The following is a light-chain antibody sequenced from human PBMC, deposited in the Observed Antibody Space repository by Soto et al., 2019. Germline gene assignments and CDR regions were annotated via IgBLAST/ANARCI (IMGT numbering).Light chain of an antibody. CDR3: QQYNSFSRT. CDR2: KAS. J-gene: IGKJ2*01. V-gene: IGKV1-5*03. Sequence: DIQMTQSPSTLSASVGDRVAITCRASQSISTWLAWYQQKSGKAPKLLIYKASTLDSGVPSRFSGSGSGTEFTLTISSLQPDEFATYYCQQYNSFSRTFGQGTKLEIK. CDR1: QSISTW.